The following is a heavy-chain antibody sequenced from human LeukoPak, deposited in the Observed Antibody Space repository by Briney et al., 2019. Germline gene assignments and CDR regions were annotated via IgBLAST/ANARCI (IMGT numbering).Heavy chain of an antibody. D-gene: IGHD3-16*01. V-gene: IGHV3-23*01. Sequence: GGSLRLSCAGSGFTFSTYGMSWVRQAPNKGLEWLSTISGSGDSTYYADSVKGRFTIPRDNSKNTLYLQMNSLRAEDTAVYYCAKVFSSLYGGYYFDSWGQGTLVAVSS. CDR2: ISGSGDST. CDR3: AKVFSSLYGGYYFDS. J-gene: IGHJ4*02. CDR1: GFTFSTYG.